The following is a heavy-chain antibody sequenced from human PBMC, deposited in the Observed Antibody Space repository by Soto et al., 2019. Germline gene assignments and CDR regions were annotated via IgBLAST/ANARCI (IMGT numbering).Heavy chain of an antibody. CDR2: IRSKANSYAT. D-gene: IGHD3-22*01. CDR1: GFTFSGSA. Sequence: GGSLRLSCAASGFTFSGSAMHWVRQASGKGLEWVGRIRSKANSYATAYAASVKGRFTISRDDSKNTAYLQMNSLKTEDTAVYYCTTTYYYDSSGYYQRPFYYGMDVWGQGTTVTVSS. J-gene: IGHJ6*02. V-gene: IGHV3-73*01. CDR3: TTTYYYDSSGYYQRPFYYGMDV.